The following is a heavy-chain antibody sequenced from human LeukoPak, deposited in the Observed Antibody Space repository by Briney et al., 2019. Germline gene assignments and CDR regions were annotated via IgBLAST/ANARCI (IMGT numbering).Heavy chain of an antibody. D-gene: IGHD1-1*01. CDR1: GFTFSDYD. J-gene: IGHJ4*02. Sequence: GGSRRLSCAASGFTFSDYDMHWVRQATGKGLECVSAIGTAGDTYYTGSVKGRFTISRENAKNSLYLQMNSLRAGDTAVYYCARVAKERVGGVYYFDYWGQGTLVTVSS. CDR2: IGTAGDT. V-gene: IGHV3-13*01. CDR3: ARVAKERVGGVYYFDY.